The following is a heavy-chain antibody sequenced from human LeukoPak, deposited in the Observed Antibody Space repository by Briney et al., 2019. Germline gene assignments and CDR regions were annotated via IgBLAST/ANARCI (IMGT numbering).Heavy chain of an antibody. Sequence: KPSETLSLTCAVSGASISSYYWIWLPQAPGKGLEGIGRIYASGTTNSNPSLKSRVTMAVDTSKNQFSLKLSSVTAADTAVYYCAKYGSYYDSSGYLSQSPPYWYFDLWGRGTLVTVSS. D-gene: IGHD3-22*01. J-gene: IGHJ2*01. CDR2: IYASGTT. V-gene: IGHV4-59*10. CDR3: AKYGSYYDSSGYLSQSPPYWYFDL. CDR1: GASISSYY.